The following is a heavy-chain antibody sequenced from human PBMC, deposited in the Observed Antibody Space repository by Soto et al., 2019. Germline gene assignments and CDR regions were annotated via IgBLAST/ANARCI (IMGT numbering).Heavy chain of an antibody. Sequence: GGSLRLSYLGSGFTLSNYWKTLVRQAPGKGLEWVAQINQDGTDKYYVDSLKGRFTISRDNAKNSLYLQMNSLTVEDTALYYCAMDALFNWNDLHDYIMDVWSQGTTVPVS. D-gene: IGHD1-1*01. J-gene: IGHJ6*02. CDR2: INQDGTDK. CDR1: GFTLSNYW. V-gene: IGHV3-7*04. CDR3: AMDALFNWNDLHDYIMDV.